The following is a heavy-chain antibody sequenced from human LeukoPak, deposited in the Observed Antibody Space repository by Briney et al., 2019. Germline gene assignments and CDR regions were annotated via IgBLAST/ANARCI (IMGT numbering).Heavy chain of an antibody. CDR2: IKEDGSEN. V-gene: IGHV3-7*01. CDR1: GFTFSSYW. CDR3: ATGEDCSSTSCYEGY. Sequence: HPGGSLRLSCAASGFTFSSYWMSWVRQAPGKGLEWVAHIKEDGSENYYVDSVKGRFTISRDNAKNSLYLQMNSLRAEDTAVYYCATGEDCSSTSCYEGYWGQGTLVTVSS. D-gene: IGHD2-2*01. J-gene: IGHJ4*02.